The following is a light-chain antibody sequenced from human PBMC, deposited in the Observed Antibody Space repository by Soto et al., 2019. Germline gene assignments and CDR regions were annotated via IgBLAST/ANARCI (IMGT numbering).Light chain of an antibody. CDR3: LQYSSHSWT. CDR1: QNISRF. J-gene: IGKJ1*01. Sequence: DIQMTQSPSSLSASVGDRVTITCRSSQNISRFLNWYQQKQGKAPKLLIFDASSLKSGVPSRFSGSGSGTEFTLTISGLQPDDVATYYCLQYSSHSWTFGQGTKVDI. V-gene: IGKV1-5*01. CDR2: DAS.